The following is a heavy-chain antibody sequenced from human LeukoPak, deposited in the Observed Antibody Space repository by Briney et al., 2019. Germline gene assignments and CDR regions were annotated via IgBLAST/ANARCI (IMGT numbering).Heavy chain of an antibody. D-gene: IGHD6-19*01. Sequence: PGGSLRLSCAASGFTFSNYVMSWVRQAPGKGLEWVSANSGSGDSTYYADSVKGRFTISRDNSKNTLYLQVNSLRAEDTAVYYCAKPCRSGLSPFDAFDIWGQGTMVTVSS. V-gene: IGHV3-23*01. J-gene: IGHJ3*02. CDR2: NSGSGDST. CDR1: GFTFSNYV. CDR3: AKPCRSGLSPFDAFDI.